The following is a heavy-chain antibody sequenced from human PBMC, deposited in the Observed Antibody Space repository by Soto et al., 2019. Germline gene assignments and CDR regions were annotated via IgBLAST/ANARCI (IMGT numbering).Heavy chain of an antibody. Sequence: QVQLVQSGAEVKKPGASVKVSCKASGYTFTSYGISWVRQAPGQGLERMGWISAYNGNTNYAQKLQGRVNMTTDTSTSTADMELRSLRSDDTAVYYCATDIGTTGFDYWGQGTLVTVSS. J-gene: IGHJ4*02. CDR1: GYTFTSYG. D-gene: IGHD1-7*01. CDR3: ATDIGTTGFDY. V-gene: IGHV1-18*01. CDR2: ISAYNGNT.